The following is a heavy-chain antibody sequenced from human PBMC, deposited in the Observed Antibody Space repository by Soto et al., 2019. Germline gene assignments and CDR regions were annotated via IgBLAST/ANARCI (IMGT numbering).Heavy chain of an antibody. CDR2: IIPILGRP. CDR1: GGTFSNYT. CDR3: ASRNIVVVGKPYYYYGMDV. V-gene: IGHV1-69*02. Sequence: QVQLVQSGAELKKPGSSVKVSCKASGGTFSNYTITWVRQAPGQGLEWMGRIIPILGRPNYAQKFQGRVTITSDXXTSTAYMELSSLRYEDTAVYSCASRNIVVVGKPYYYYGMDVWGQGTTVTVS. D-gene: IGHD3-22*01. J-gene: IGHJ6*02.